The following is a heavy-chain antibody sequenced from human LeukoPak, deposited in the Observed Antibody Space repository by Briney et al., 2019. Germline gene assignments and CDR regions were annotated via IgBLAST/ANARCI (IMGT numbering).Heavy chain of an antibody. V-gene: IGHV1-8*03. CDR1: GYTFTSYD. Sequence: ASVKVSCKASGYTFTSYDINWVRQATGQGLEWMGWMNPNSGNTGYAQKFQGRVTITRNTSISTVYMELSSLRSEDTAVYYCARDPGMVGATSGGMDYWGQGTLVTVSS. CDR3: ARDPGMVGATSGGMDY. J-gene: IGHJ4*02. CDR2: MNPNSGNT. D-gene: IGHD1-26*01.